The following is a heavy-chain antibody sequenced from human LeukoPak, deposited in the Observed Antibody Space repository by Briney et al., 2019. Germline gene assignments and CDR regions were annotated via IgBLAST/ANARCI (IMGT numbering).Heavy chain of an antibody. CDR1: GFTFSNYG. D-gene: IGHD3-10*01. V-gene: IGHV3-30*02. Sequence: PGGSLRLSRAASGFTFSNYGMHWVRQAPGKGLEWVTFIRYDGSNKYYADSVKGRFTISRDNSKNTLYLQMNSLRAEDTAVYYCAKGGDDSIDYWGQGTLVTVSS. J-gene: IGHJ4*02. CDR3: AKGGDDSIDY. CDR2: IRYDGSNK.